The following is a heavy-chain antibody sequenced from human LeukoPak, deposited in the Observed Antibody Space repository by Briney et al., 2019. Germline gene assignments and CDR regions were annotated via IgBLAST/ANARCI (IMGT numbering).Heavy chain of an antibody. CDR3: AKGSAARPYHWFDP. CDR2: ISWNSGSI. D-gene: IGHD6-6*01. J-gene: IGHJ5*02. CDR1: GFTFDDYA. V-gene: IGHV3-9*01. Sequence: GRSLRLSCAASGFTFDDYAMHWVRQAPGKGLEWVSGISWNSGSIGYADSVKGRFTISRDNAKNSLYLQMNSLRAEDTALYYCAKGSAARPYHWFDPWGQGTLVTVSS.